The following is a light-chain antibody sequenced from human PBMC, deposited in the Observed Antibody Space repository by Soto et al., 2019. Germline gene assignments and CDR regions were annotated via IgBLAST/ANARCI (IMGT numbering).Light chain of an antibody. V-gene: IGKV1-5*03. Sequence: DIQMTQSPSTLSASVGDRVTITCRASQSISDWLAWYQQKPGKAPKLLIYKASSLESGVPSRFSGSGSGTDFTLTISSLQPDDFATYYCQQCNSYSRTFGQGTKVEV. CDR3: QQCNSYSRT. CDR1: QSISDW. CDR2: KAS. J-gene: IGKJ1*01.